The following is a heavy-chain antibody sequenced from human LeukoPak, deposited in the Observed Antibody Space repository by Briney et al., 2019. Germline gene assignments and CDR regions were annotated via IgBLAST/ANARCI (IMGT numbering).Heavy chain of an antibody. Sequence: PGRSLRLSCAASGFTFSSYGMHWVRQAPGKGLEWVAVIWYDGSNKYYADSVKGRFTISRDNSKNTLYLQMNSLRAEDTAVYYCAKAHSGWIDYWGQGTLVTVPS. CDR3: AKAHSGWIDY. D-gene: IGHD5-12*01. V-gene: IGHV3-33*06. CDR1: GFTFSSYG. CDR2: IWYDGSNK. J-gene: IGHJ4*02.